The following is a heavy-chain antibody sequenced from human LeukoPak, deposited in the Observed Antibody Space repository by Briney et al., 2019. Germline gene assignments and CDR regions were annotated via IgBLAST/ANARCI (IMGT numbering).Heavy chain of an antibody. Sequence: PSETLSLTCTVSGGSISRYYWSWIRQPPGKGLEWIGYIYYSGSTYYNPSLKSRVTISVDTSKNQFSLKLSSVTAADTAVYYCARGHRALTTTPVRYFDYWGQGTLVTVSS. CDR2: IYYSGST. J-gene: IGHJ4*02. D-gene: IGHD2-15*01. CDR1: GGSISRYY. V-gene: IGHV4-59*08. CDR3: ARGHRALTTTPVRYFDY.